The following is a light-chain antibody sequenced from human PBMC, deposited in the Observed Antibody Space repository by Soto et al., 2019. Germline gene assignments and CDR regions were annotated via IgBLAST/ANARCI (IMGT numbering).Light chain of an antibody. CDR1: QSISRS. J-gene: IGKJ3*01. CDR3: QQYSDFLIS. CDR2: DAS. V-gene: IGKV1-5*01. Sequence: DIQMTQSPSTLSASVGDIVTITCRASQSISRSLAWYQQKPGKAPSLLIYDASSLEGGVPSRFSGSGFGTEFTLTITNLQPADFATYYCQQYSDFLISFGRGTTVDFK.